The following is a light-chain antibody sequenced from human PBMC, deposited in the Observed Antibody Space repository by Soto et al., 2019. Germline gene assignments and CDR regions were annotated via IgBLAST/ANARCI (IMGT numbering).Light chain of an antibody. CDR3: QQYGSSRRT. Sequence: EIVLTQSPGTLSLSPGERATLSCRATQSVNSNYLAWYQQKPGQAPRLLIYGASSRATGIPDRFSGSGSGTDFTLTISGLEPEDFAVYYCQQYGSSRRTFGQGTKVEIK. V-gene: IGKV3-20*01. J-gene: IGKJ1*01. CDR1: QSVNSNY. CDR2: GAS.